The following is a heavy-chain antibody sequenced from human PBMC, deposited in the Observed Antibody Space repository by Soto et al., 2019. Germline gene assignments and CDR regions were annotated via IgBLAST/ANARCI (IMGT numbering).Heavy chain of an antibody. CDR1: GFTFSSYA. Sequence: GGSLRLSCAASGFTFSSYAMSWVHQAPGKGLEWVSAISGSGGSTYYADSVKGRFTISRDNSKNTLYLQMNSLRAEDTAVYYCAKDQRYDILTGYYSFDYWGQGTLVTVSS. CDR2: ISGSGGST. CDR3: AKDQRYDILTGYYSFDY. V-gene: IGHV3-23*01. J-gene: IGHJ4*02. D-gene: IGHD3-9*01.